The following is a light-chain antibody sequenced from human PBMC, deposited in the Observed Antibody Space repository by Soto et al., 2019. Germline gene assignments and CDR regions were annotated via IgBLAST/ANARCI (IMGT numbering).Light chain of an antibody. Sequence: SYALTQPPSVSVAPGQTARITCGGNNIGGKSVHWYQQKPGQAPVLVVYDDSDRPSGIPDRFSGSNSGDTATLTIRRVEAGDEADYYCHVWDSSSDHYVFGTGTKV. CDR3: HVWDSSSDHYV. V-gene: IGLV3-21*02. J-gene: IGLJ1*01. CDR1: NIGGKS. CDR2: DDS.